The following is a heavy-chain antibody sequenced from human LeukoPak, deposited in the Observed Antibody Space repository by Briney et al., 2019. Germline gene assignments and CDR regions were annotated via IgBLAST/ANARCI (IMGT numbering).Heavy chain of an antibody. D-gene: IGHD4-17*01. V-gene: IGHV3-72*01. Sequence: PGGSLRLSCTASGFTFSDHYMDWVRQAPGKGLEWVARTRDKAKGYTTVYAASVKDRFTISRDDSQNLLFLQINSLKTEDTAVYFCARGGSVTTYNYVYGLDVWGQGTTVTVSS. CDR1: GFTFSDHY. CDR3: ARGGSVTTYNYVYGLDV. CDR2: TRDKAKGYTT. J-gene: IGHJ6*02.